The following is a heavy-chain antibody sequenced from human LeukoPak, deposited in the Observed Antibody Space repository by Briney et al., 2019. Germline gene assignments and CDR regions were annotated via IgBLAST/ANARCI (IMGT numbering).Heavy chain of an antibody. CDR3: ASRGYYYYGMDV. D-gene: IGHD5-12*01. J-gene: IGHJ6*02. Sequence: GGSLRLSCAASGFTFSSYWMHWVRQAPGKRLVWVSRINSDGSSTSYADSVKGRFTISRDNAKNTLYLQMNSLRAEDTAVYYCASRGYYYYGMDVWGQGTTVTVSS. CDR2: INSDGSST. CDR1: GFTFSSYW. V-gene: IGHV3-74*01.